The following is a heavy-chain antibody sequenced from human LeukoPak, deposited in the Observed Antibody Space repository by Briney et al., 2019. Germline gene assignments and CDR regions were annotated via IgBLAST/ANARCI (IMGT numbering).Heavy chain of an antibody. V-gene: IGHV4-39*01. J-gene: IGHJ4*02. Sequence: NPSETLSLTCTVSGGSISSSGYYWGWIRQPPGKGLEWFGSIYYSGCTYYNPSLKSRVTISVDTSKNQFSLKLSSVTAADTAVYYCARTTVTTGCFDYWGQGTLVTVSS. CDR3: ARTTVTTGCFDY. CDR2: IYYSGCT. D-gene: IGHD4-11*01. CDR1: GGSISSSGYY.